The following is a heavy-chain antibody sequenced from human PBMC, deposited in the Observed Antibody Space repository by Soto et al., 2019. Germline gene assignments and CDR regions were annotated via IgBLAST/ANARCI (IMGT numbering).Heavy chain of an antibody. CDR1: GGTFSSYA. CDR3: AREVRITTEPPPNWFDP. J-gene: IGHJ5*02. Sequence: QVQLVQSGAEVKKPGSSVKVSCKASGGTFSSYAISWVRQAPGQGLEWMGGIIPIFGTANYAQKFQGRVTITADESTSTAYMELNSLRSEDTAVYYCAREVRITTEPPPNWFDPWGQGTLVTVSS. V-gene: IGHV1-69*12. CDR2: IIPIFGTA. D-gene: IGHD3-3*01.